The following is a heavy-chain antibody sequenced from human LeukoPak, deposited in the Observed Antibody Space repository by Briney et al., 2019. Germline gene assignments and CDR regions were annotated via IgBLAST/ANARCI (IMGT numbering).Heavy chain of an antibody. CDR2: INTYGST. CDR3: ARVQMITFGGVIVIKGIDY. Sequence: SETLSLTCTVSGGSFSSYYWTWIRQPAGKGLEWIGRINTYGSTNYNPSLKSPVTMSVDTSKNQFSLKLSSVTAADTAVYYCARVQMITFGGVIVIKGIDYWGQGTLVTVSS. D-gene: IGHD3-16*02. CDR1: GGSFSSYY. V-gene: IGHV4-4*07. J-gene: IGHJ4*02.